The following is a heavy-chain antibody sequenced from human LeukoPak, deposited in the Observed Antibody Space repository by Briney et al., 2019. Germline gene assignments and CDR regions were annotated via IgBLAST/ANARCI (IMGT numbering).Heavy chain of an antibody. CDR1: GFTFSSYE. Sequence: PGGSLRLSCAASGFTFSSYEMNWVRQAPGKGLEWVSYISSSGSTIYYADSVKGRFTISRDNAKNSLHLQINSLRAEDTAIYYCAKDHANTPVVTNWGQGILVSVSS. J-gene: IGHJ4*02. D-gene: IGHD2-21*02. V-gene: IGHV3-48*03. CDR2: ISSSGSTI. CDR3: AKDHANTPVVTN.